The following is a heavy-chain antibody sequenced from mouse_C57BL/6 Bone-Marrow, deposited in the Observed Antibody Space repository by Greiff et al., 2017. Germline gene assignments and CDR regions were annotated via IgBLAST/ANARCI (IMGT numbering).Heavy chain of an antibody. CDR3: ARYYYGSYFDY. CDR2: INPGSGGT. CDR1: GYAFTNYL. D-gene: IGHD1-1*01. Sequence: VQLQQSGAELVRPGTSVKVSCKASGYAFTNYLIEWVKQRPGQGLEWIGVINPGSGGTNYNEKFKGKATLTADKSSSTAYMQLSSLTSEDSAVYFCARYYYGSYFDYWGRGTTLTVSA. V-gene: IGHV1-54*01. J-gene: IGHJ2*01.